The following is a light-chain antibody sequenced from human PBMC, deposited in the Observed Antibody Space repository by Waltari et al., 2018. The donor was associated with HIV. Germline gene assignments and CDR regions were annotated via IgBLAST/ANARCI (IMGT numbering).Light chain of an antibody. CDR1: NSTTGSNT. V-gene: IGLV1-44*01. CDR3: ATWDDSLGTYV. CDR2: SDN. J-gene: IGLJ1*01. Sequence: QSVLTQPPSASGTPGQRVTISCSGGNSTTGSNTVNWYRQLPGTAPKLLIYSDNQRPSGVPDRISGSKSGTSASLAISGLQSEDEADYYCATWDDSLGTYVFGTATKVTVL.